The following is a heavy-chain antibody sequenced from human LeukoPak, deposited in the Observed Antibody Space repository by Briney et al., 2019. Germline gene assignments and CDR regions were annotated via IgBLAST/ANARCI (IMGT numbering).Heavy chain of an antibody. Sequence: SETLSLTCTVSGYSISSGYYWGWIRPPPGKGLEWIGSIYHSGSTYYNPSLKSRVTISVDTSKNHFSLKLSSVTAADTAVYYCARRVHYYDTSGYSYYFDYRGQGTLVTVSS. CDR2: IYHSGST. CDR3: ARRVHYYDTSGYSYYFDY. V-gene: IGHV4-38-2*02. J-gene: IGHJ4*02. CDR1: GYSISSGYY. D-gene: IGHD3-22*01.